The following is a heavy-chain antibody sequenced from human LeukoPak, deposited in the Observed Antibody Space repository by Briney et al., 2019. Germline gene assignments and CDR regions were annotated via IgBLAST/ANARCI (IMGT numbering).Heavy chain of an antibody. J-gene: IGHJ4*02. D-gene: IGHD3-10*01. CDR2: ISYDGSNK. CDR1: GFTFSSYA. V-gene: IGHV3-30-3*01. CDR3: ARDLYGSGSYRSGPTLDY. Sequence: GGSLRLSCAASGFTFSSYAMHWVRQAPGKGLEWVAVISYDGSNKYYADSVKGRFTISRDNSKNTLYLQMNSLRAEDTAVYYCARDLYGSGSYRSGPTLDYWGQGTLVTVSS.